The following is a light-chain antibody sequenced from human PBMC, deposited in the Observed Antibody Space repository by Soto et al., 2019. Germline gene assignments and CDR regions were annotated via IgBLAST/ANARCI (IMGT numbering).Light chain of an antibody. CDR2: RSH. V-gene: IGLV1-47*01. J-gene: IGLJ3*02. CDR1: NSNIGYNS. Sequence: QSVLTQPPSVSGTPGQRVTISCSGSNSNIGYNSVYWYQQLPGMAPKLLIYRSHERPSGVPDRFSGSKSGTSASLAISGLRSEDEADYSCATWDDNLSGVVFGGGTKLTVL. CDR3: ATWDDNLSGVV.